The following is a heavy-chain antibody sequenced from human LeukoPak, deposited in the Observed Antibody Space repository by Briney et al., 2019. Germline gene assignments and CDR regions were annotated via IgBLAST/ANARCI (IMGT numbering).Heavy chain of an antibody. V-gene: IGHV3-20*04. CDR1: GFTFDDYD. J-gene: IGHJ4*02. D-gene: IGHD6-19*01. Sequence: GGSLRLSCAASGFTFDDYDMSWVRQAPGKGLEWVSGINWNGGRIGYADSLKGRFTISRDNAKNSLYLQMNSLRAEDTAFYYCARVSDISVAAYFDYWGQGTLVTVSS. CDR3: ARVSDISVAAYFDY. CDR2: INWNGGRI.